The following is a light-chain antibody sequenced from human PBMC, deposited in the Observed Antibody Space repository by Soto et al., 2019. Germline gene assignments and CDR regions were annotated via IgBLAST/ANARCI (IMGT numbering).Light chain of an antibody. V-gene: IGKV1-12*01. Sequence: DIRMTQSPSSVSASVGDRVTITCRASRNIKTSLAWYQQRPGKGPELLIYDASTLQSGVPSRISGSGSGTEFTLTISRLQPEDFATFYCQQINSFPPTFGGGTKVTI. CDR2: DAS. CDR3: QQINSFPPT. CDR1: RNIKTS. J-gene: IGKJ4*01.